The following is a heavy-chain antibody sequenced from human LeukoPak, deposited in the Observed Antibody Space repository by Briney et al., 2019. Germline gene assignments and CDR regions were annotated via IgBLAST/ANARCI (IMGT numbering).Heavy chain of an antibody. CDR2: INPNSGGT. J-gene: IGHJ5*02. Sequence: ASVKVSCKASGYTFTGYYMHWVRQAPGQGLEWMRWINPNSGGTNYAQKFQGRVTMTRDTSISTAYMELSRLRSDDTAVYYCARYVIVVVDNWFDPWGQGTLVTVSS. CDR1: GYTFTGYY. D-gene: IGHD3-22*01. CDR3: ARYVIVVVDNWFDP. V-gene: IGHV1-2*02.